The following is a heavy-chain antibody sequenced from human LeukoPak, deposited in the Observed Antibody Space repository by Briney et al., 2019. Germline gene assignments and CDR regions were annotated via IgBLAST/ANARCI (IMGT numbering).Heavy chain of an antibody. CDR1: GGSISSSPYY. Sequence: SETLSLTCTVSGGSISSSPYYWGWIRQPPGKGLEWIVSIYYSGTTHYSPSLESRFTISVDTSKNQFSLKLASVTAADTATYYCAKGAGGFSYYNWFDPWGQGTLVTVSS. CDR3: AKGAGGFSYYNWFDP. CDR2: IYYSGTT. J-gene: IGHJ5*02. V-gene: IGHV4-39*07. D-gene: IGHD5-18*01.